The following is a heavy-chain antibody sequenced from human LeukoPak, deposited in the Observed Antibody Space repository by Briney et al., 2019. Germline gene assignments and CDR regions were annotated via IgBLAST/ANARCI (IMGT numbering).Heavy chain of an antibody. CDR3: VRDFRSADY. J-gene: IGHJ4*02. CDR2: ICPDGTGI. CDR1: GFTFSLYC. V-gene: IGHV3-74*01. Sequence: GGSLRLSCAASGFTFSLYCMHWVRHAPGKGPMWVSRICPDGTGISYADSVKARFTTSRDNAKNTVYLQMNGLREEDTAVYYCVRDFRSADYWGQGTLVTVSS.